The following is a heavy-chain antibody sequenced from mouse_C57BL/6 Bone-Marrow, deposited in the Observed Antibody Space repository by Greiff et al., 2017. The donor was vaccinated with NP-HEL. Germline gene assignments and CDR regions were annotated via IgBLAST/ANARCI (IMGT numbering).Heavy chain of an antibody. D-gene: IGHD1-1*01. CDR3: ARYYYGSSSFDY. CDR1: GYTFTSYL. CDR2: IDPNSGGT. J-gene: IGHJ2*01. Sequence: KESCKASGYTFTSYLMHWVKQRPGRGLEWIGRIDPNSGGTKYNEKFKSKATLTVDKPSSTAYMQLHSLTSEDSAVYYCARYYYGSSSFDYWGQGTTLTVSS. V-gene: IGHV1-72*01.